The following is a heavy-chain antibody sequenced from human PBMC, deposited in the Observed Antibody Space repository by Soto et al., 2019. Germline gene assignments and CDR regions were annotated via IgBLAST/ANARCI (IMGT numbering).Heavy chain of an antibody. CDR2: ISGSGDST. D-gene: IGHD6-6*01. V-gene: IGHV3-23*01. J-gene: IGHJ4*02. Sequence: GGSLRLSCAASGFTFSSYAMSWVRQAPGKGLEWVSAISGSGDSTYYADSVKGRFTISRDNPKNTLYLQLNSLRAEDTAVYYCAKDRRYSSSLTTFDYWGQGTLVTVSS. CDR1: GFTFSSYA. CDR3: AKDRRYSSSLTTFDY.